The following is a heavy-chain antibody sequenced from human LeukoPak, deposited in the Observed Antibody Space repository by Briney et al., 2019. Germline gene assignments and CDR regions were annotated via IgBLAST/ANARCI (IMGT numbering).Heavy chain of an antibody. CDR3: ATSSDAPGNY. CDR2: IRFDGSDQ. CDR1: GFTFRIYG. J-gene: IGHJ4*02. D-gene: IGHD2-2*01. V-gene: IGHV3-30*02. Sequence: GGPLRLSCATSGFTFRIYGMHWVRQAPGKGLEWVAFIRFDGSDQNYADSVKGRFTISRDNAENSLYLQMNSLRAEDTAVYYCATSSDAPGNYWGQGTLVTVSS.